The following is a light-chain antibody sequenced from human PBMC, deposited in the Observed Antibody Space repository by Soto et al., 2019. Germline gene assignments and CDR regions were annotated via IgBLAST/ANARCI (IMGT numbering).Light chain of an antibody. CDR3: VQHNSYPRT. J-gene: IGKJ1*01. V-gene: IGKV1-17*01. Sequence: DIQMTQSPSSLSASVGDRVTITCRASQGIGNDLGWYQQKPGQAPERLIYATSTLQSGVPSRFSGRGSGTEFTLTNSSLRPEDFAPYYCVQHNSYPRTFGQGTRVEIE. CDR2: ATS. CDR1: QGIGND.